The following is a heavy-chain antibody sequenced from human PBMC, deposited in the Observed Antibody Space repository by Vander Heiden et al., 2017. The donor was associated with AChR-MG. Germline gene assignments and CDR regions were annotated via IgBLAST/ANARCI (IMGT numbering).Heavy chain of an antibody. Sequence: EVQLLESGGGLVQPGGSLRLSCAASGFAFNTYAMRWVRQAPGKVLEWVSTISISGGSTFYADSVKGRFTISRDNSKNTLYLQMNRLRPEDTAIYYCAKDRRSSGWFVDHWGQGTLVTVSS. CDR2: ISISGGST. CDR3: AKDRRSSGWFVDH. D-gene: IGHD6-19*01. CDR1: GFAFNTYA. V-gene: IGHV3-23*01. J-gene: IGHJ4*02.